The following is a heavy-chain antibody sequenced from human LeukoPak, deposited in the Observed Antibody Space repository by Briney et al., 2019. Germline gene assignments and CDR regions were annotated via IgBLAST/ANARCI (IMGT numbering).Heavy chain of an antibody. CDR2: IIPILGIA. CDR1: GGTFSSYA. J-gene: IGHJ3*02. V-gene: IGHV1-69*04. CDR3: ARSGYCSGGSCYSWGAAFDI. D-gene: IGHD2-15*01. Sequence: GASVKVSCKASGGTFSSYAISWVRQAPGQGLEWMGRIIPILGIANYAQKFQGRVTITADKSTSTAYMELSSLRSEDTAVYYCARSGYCSGGSCYSWGAAFDIWGQGTMVTVSS.